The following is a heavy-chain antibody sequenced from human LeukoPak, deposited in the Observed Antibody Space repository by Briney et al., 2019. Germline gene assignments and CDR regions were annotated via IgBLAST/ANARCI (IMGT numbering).Heavy chain of an antibody. CDR2: INPNSGGT. J-gene: IGHJ6*03. CDR3: ASGYYDILTGYYGYYYMDV. CDR1: GYTFTGYY. Sequence: GASVKVSCKASGYTFTGYYMHWVRQAPGQGLGWMGWINPNSGGTNYAQKFQGRVTMTRDTSISTAYMELSRLRSDDTAVYYCASGYYDILTGYYGYYYMDVWGKGTTVTVSS. D-gene: IGHD3-9*01. V-gene: IGHV1-2*02.